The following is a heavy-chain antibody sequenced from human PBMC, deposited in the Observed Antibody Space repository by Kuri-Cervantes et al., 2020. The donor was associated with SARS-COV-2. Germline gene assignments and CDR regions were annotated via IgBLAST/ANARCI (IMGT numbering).Heavy chain of an antibody. D-gene: IGHD2-2*01. Sequence: SETLSLTCTVSGGSISSSSYYWGWIRQPPGKGLEWIGSIYYSGSTYYNPSLKSRDTISVDTSKNQFSLKLSSVTAADTAVYYCARSRGYCSSTSCFYYYGMDVWGQGTTVTVSS. CDR3: ARSRGYCSSTSCFYYYGMDV. CDR2: IYYSGST. J-gene: IGHJ6*02. CDR1: GGSISSSSYY. V-gene: IGHV4-39*01.